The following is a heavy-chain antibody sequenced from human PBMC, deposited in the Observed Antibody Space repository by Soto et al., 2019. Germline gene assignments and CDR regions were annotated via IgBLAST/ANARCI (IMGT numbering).Heavy chain of an antibody. V-gene: IGHV4-34*01. Sequence: QVQLQQWGAGLLKPSETLSLTCAVYGGSFSGYYWSWIRQPPGKGLEWIGEINHSASTKYNPSLKSRVTISVYTSKNQFSLKLSSVTAADTAVYYCARGLYGDGYRYYYYYMDVWGKGTTVTVSS. CDR3: ARGLYGDGYRYYYYYMDV. CDR2: INHSAST. CDR1: GGSFSGYY. D-gene: IGHD4-17*01. J-gene: IGHJ6*03.